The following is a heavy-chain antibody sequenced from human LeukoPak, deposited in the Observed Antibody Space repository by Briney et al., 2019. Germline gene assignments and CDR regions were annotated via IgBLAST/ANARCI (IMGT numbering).Heavy chain of an antibody. Sequence: PGGSLRLSCAASGFTFSDYYMSWIRQAPGKGLEWVSYISSSGSTIYYADSVKGRFTISRDNAKNSLYLQMNSLRAEDTAVYYCAREVVRGVIPVDPWGQGTLVTVSS. J-gene: IGHJ5*02. D-gene: IGHD3-10*01. V-gene: IGHV3-11*04. CDR1: GFTFSDYY. CDR2: ISSSGSTI. CDR3: AREVVRGVIPVDP.